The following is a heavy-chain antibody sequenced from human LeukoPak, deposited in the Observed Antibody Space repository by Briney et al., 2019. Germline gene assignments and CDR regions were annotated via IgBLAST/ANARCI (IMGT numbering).Heavy chain of an antibody. D-gene: IGHD3-3*01. CDR3: ARDMIAGITIFGVEPSTGFDP. J-gene: IGHJ5*02. CDR2: ISAYNGNT. Sequence: ASVKVSCKASGYTFTSYGISWVRQAPGQGLEWMGWISAYNGNTNYAQKLQGRVTMTTDTSTSTAYMELRSLRSDDTAVYYCARDMIAGITIFGVEPSTGFDPWGQGTLVTVSS. V-gene: IGHV1-18*01. CDR1: GYTFTSYG.